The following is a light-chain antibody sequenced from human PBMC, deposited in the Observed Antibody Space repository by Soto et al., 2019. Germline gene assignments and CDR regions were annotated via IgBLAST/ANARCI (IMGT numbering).Light chain of an antibody. V-gene: IGKV1-39*01. CDR3: QLSYTAPYT. CDR1: RSISNY. CDR2: GAS. Sequence: DIPMTQSPSSLSASVGDAVSLTCRARRSISNYLNWYQQKPGRAPKLLISGASSLQRGVPSRFSGSGSGTTFTLTITSLQPDDFAIYFCQLSYTAPYTFGPGTKVEIK. J-gene: IGKJ3*01.